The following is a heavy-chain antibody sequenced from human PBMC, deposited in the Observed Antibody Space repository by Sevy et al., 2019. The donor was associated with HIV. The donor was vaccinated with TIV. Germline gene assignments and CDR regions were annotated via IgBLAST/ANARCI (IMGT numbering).Heavy chain of an antibody. V-gene: IGHV3-33*01. J-gene: IGHJ4*01. D-gene: IGHD6-19*01. CDR3: ASESIAVAGIGYYFKY. CDR1: GFSFSGYG. Sequence: GESLKISCAASGFSFSGYGMHWVRQAPGKGLEWVAVIWYDGSNKEYADSVKGRFTISRDNSKNTLYLQMNSLRAEDTAVYYCASESIAVAGIGYYFKYWGQGTLVTVSS. CDR2: IWYDGSNK.